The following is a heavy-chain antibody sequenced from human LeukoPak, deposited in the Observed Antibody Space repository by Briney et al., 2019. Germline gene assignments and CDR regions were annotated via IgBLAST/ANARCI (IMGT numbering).Heavy chain of an antibody. CDR3: ARGDRPREVPPRIRKKNAFDI. Sequence: PSETLSLTCAVYGGSFSGYYWSWIRQPPGKGLEWIGEINHSGSTNYNPSLKSRVTISVDTSKNRFSLKLSSVTAADTALYYCARGDRPREVPPRIRKKNAFDIWGQGTMVTVSS. V-gene: IGHV4-34*01. CDR2: INHSGST. J-gene: IGHJ3*02. D-gene: IGHD2-2*01. CDR1: GGSFSGYY.